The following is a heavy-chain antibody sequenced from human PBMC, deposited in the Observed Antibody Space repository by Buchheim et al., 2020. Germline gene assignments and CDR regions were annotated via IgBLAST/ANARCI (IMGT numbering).Heavy chain of an antibody. J-gene: IGHJ4*02. V-gene: IGHV3-23*04. CDR2: ISGSDGST. CDR1: GFTFRNYA. D-gene: IGHD3-3*01. Sequence: EVQLVESGGGLLQPGGSLRLSCAASGFTFRNYAMSWVRQGPGKGLEWVSAISGSDGSTYYADSVKGRFTISRDNSKNKLYLPMNSLRAEDTAIYYCAKDSYYDFWSGSPGDYWGQGTL. CDR3: AKDSYYDFWSGSPGDY.